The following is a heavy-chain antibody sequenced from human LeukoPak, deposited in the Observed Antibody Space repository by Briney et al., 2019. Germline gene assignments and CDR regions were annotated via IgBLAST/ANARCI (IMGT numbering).Heavy chain of an antibody. CDR2: IVRTITST. Sequence: GGSLRLSCAASGFTFSRYDLSWVRQAPGKGLECVSTIVRTITSTYYADSVKGRFTISRDNSKNTLYLQMNDLRADDTAVYYCGKDPNGNFIGAFDFWGQGTMVTVSS. CDR1: GFTFSRYD. J-gene: IGHJ3*01. D-gene: IGHD4-23*01. CDR3: GKDPNGNFIGAFDF. V-gene: IGHV3-23*05.